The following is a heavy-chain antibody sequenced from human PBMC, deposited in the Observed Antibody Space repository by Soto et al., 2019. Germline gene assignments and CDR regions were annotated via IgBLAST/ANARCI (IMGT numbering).Heavy chain of an antibody. D-gene: IGHD3-3*01. V-gene: IGHV3-48*01. Sequence: EVQLVESGGGLVQPGRSLRLSCAASGFTFSSYSMNWVRQAPGKGLEWVSYISSSSSTIYYADSVKGRFTISRDNAKNSLYLQMNSLRAEDTAVYYCASSLDFWSGYWRFDYWGQGTLVTVSS. J-gene: IGHJ4*02. CDR3: ASSLDFWSGYWRFDY. CDR1: GFTFSSYS. CDR2: ISSSSSTI.